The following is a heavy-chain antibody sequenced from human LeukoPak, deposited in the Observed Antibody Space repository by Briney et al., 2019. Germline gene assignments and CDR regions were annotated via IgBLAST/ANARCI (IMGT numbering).Heavy chain of an antibody. J-gene: IGHJ5*02. CDR1: XYTFISYG. CDR3: ARGGNYDSSGYYH. Sequence: SVKVSCXXXXYTFISYGISWVRQAPGQGLEWMGWMNPNSGNTGYAQKFQGRVTMTRNTSISTAYMELSSLRSEDTAVYYCARGGNYDSSGYYHWGQGTLVTVSS. D-gene: IGHD3-22*01. V-gene: IGHV1-8*02. CDR2: MNPNSGNT.